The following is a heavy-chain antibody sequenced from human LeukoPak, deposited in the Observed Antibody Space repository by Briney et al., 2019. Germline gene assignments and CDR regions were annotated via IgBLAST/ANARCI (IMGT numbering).Heavy chain of an antibody. Sequence: GASVKVSCKASGYTFTSYDINWVRQATGQGLEWMGWMNPNSGNTGYAQKFQGRVTMTRNTSISTAYMELSSLRSEDTAVYYCAISMVRGVIINNWFDPWGQGTLVTVSS. CDR1: GYTFTSYD. D-gene: IGHD3-10*01. V-gene: IGHV1-8*01. CDR3: AISMVRGVIINNWFDP. J-gene: IGHJ5*02. CDR2: MNPNSGNT.